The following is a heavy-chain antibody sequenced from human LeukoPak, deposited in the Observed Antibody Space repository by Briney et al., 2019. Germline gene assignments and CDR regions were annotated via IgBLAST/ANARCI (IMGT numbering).Heavy chain of an antibody. CDR1: GFTFDDYA. Sequence: GGSLRLSCAASGFTFDDYAMHWVRQAPGKGLEWVSGISWNSGSIGYADSVKGRFTISRDNAKNSLYLQMNSLRAEDTALYYCAKDIGSSGYRDDAFDIWGQGTMVTVSS. V-gene: IGHV3-9*01. CDR2: ISWNSGSI. D-gene: IGHD3-22*01. CDR3: AKDIGSSGYRDDAFDI. J-gene: IGHJ3*02.